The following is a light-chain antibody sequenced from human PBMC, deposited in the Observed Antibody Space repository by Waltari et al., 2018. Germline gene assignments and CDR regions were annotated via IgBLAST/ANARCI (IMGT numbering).Light chain of an antibody. CDR3: QQYHNWPRT. V-gene: IGKV3-15*01. J-gene: IGKJ1*01. CDR1: QSVSSN. Sequence: EIVMTQSPATLYVSPGERATLSCRASQSVSSNVAWYQQKPGHAPRFLIYGASTRATGIPARVSGSGFGTEFTLTISSLQSEDFAVYYCQQYHNWPRTFGQGTKVELK. CDR2: GAS.